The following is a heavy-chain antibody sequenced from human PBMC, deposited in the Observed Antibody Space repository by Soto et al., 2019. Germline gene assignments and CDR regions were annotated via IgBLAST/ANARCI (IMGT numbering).Heavy chain of an antibody. D-gene: IGHD6-19*01. Sequence: EASVKVSCKASGYTFTSYAMHWVGQAPGQRLEWMGWINAGNGNTKYSQKFQGRVTITRDTSASTAYMELSSLRSEDTAVYYCARVVFGAVAGIGYWGQGTLVTVSS. CDR1: GYTFTSYA. J-gene: IGHJ4*02. CDR3: ARVVFGAVAGIGY. CDR2: INAGNGNT. V-gene: IGHV1-3*01.